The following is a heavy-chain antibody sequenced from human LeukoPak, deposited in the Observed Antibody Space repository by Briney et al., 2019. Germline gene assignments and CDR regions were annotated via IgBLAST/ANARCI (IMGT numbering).Heavy chain of an antibody. CDR2: IYPGDSDT. CDR3: AASYSSSGSWFDP. V-gene: IGHV5-51*01. J-gene: IGHJ5*02. CDR1: GYSFTSYW. D-gene: IGHD6-13*01. Sequence: GESLKISCKGSGYSFTSYWIGWVRQMPGKGLEWVGIIYPGDSDTRYSPSFQGQVTISADKSISTAYLQWSSLKASDTAMYYCAASYSSSGSWFDPWGQGTLVTVSS.